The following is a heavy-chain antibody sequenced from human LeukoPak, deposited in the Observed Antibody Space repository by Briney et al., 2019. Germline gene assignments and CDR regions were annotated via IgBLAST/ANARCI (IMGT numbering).Heavy chain of an antibody. J-gene: IGHJ4*02. CDR3: AKDWSHGSFDS. D-gene: IGHD1-26*01. CDR1: GYTFNSFG. Sequence: GGSLRLSCAISGYTFNSFGMHWVRQAPGKGLEWVSFIQSDGKQEHYADSVKGRFTISGDNSKKMVYLQMDSLRHEDTAVYYCAKDWSHGSFDSWGQGTLVTVSS. V-gene: IGHV3-30*02. CDR2: IQSDGKQE.